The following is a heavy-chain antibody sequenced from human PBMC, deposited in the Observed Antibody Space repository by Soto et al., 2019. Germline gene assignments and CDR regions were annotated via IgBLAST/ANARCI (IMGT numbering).Heavy chain of an antibody. J-gene: IGHJ6*02. CDR3: AVGGVAARGYIYYGLDV. D-gene: IGHD6-6*01. V-gene: IGHV3-23*01. CDR2: ISGGSGNT. CDR1: GFTSSSYA. Sequence: GGSLRLSCTASGFTSSSYATTWARQAPGKGLEWVSSISGGSGNTYYADSVKGRFSISRDTSKNTVILQTGSLRAEDTAVYYCAVGGVAARGYIYYGLDVWGQGTTVTVSS.